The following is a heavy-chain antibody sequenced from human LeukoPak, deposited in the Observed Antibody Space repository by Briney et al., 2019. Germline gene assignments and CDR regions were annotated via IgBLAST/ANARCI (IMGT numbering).Heavy chain of an antibody. Sequence: GGSLRLSCAASGFTFSSSWMAWVRQAPGKGLEWVGNIKEDGTAKNYVVSVRGRFTISRDNAKNSLYLQMNSLRGEDTAVYYCAKHLWRDLLWFGEGYYVDFWGQGTLVTVSS. CDR3: AKHLWRDLLWFGEGYYVDF. D-gene: IGHD3-10*01. J-gene: IGHJ4*02. CDR2: IKEDGTAK. CDR1: GFTFSSSW. V-gene: IGHV3-7*01.